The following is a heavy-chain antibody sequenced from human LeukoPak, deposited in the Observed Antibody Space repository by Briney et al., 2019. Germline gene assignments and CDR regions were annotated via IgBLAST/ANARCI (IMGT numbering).Heavy chain of an antibody. CDR3: ARSSYTAMAKYYFDY. D-gene: IGHD5-18*01. J-gene: IGHJ4*02. CDR1: GFTFSSYG. CDR2: IWYDGSNK. V-gene: IGHV3-33*01. Sequence: PGRSLRLSCAASGFTFSSYGMHWVRQAPGKGLEWVAVIWYDGSNKYYADSVKGRFTISRDNSKNTLYLQMNSLRAEDTAVYYCARSSYTAMAKYYFDYWGQGTQVTVSS.